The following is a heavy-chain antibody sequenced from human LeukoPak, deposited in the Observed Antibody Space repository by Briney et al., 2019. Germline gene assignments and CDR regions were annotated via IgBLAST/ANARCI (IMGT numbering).Heavy chain of an antibody. J-gene: IGHJ5*02. Sequence: PSETLSLTCAVYGGSFSGYYWSWIRQPPGKGLEWIGEINHSGSTNYNPSLKSRVTISVDTSKNQFSLKVSSVTAADTAVYYCARAEQQPKWFDPWGQGTLVTVSS. CDR2: INHSGST. CDR3: ARAEQQPKWFDP. V-gene: IGHV4-34*01. D-gene: IGHD6-13*01. CDR1: GGSFSGYY.